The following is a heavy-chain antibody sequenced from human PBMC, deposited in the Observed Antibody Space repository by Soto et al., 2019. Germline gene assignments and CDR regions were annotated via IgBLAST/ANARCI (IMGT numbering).Heavy chain of an antibody. CDR1: GGTFSSYA. J-gene: IGHJ6*02. CDR3: ASGRRMSLGEFRVNLRNYYSGMAV. Sequence: SVKVSCKAAGGTFSSYAISWVRQAPGQGLEWMGGIIPIFGTANYARKFQGRVPITADESTGTAYRELSSLRSEDTAVYYCASGRRMSLGEFRVNLRNYYSGMAVWGQGTTVTVSS. CDR2: IIPIFGTA. V-gene: IGHV1-69*13. D-gene: IGHD3-16*01.